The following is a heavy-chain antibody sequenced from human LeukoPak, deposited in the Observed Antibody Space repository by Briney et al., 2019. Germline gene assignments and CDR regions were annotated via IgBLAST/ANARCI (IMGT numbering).Heavy chain of an antibody. D-gene: IGHD1-1*01. CDR3: ARAPLNNWNDMYYFDY. Sequence: GGSLRLSCAASGFTFSSYAMSWVRQAPGKGLEWVSAISGSGGSTYYADSVKGRFTISRNNSKNTLYLQMNSLRAEDTAVYYCARAPLNNWNDMYYFDYWGQGTLVTVSS. CDR2: ISGSGGST. V-gene: IGHV3-23*01. CDR1: GFTFSSYA. J-gene: IGHJ4*02.